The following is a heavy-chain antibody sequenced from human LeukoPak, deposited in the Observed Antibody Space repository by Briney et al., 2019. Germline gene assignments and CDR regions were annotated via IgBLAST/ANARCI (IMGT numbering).Heavy chain of an antibody. D-gene: IGHD5-24*01. J-gene: IGHJ4*02. V-gene: IGHV1-69*05. CDR3: ARDGGLRDGYNLN. CDR2: IIPIFGTA. Sequence: GASVKVSCKASGGTFSSYAISWVRQAPGQGLEWMGGIIPIFGTANYAQKFQGRVTMTRDMSTSTVYMELSSLRSEDTAVYYCARDGGLRDGYNLNWGQGTLVTVSS. CDR1: GGTFSSYA.